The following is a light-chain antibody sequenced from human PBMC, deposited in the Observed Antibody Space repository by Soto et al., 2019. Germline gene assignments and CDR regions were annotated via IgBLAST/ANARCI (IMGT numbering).Light chain of an antibody. CDR1: SSDVGAYNC. CDR2: GVS. CDR3: GSYTYSSTWV. Sequence: QSALTQPASVSGSPGQSITISCTGTSSDVGAYNCVSWYQQHPGKAPKLMIYGVSDRPSGVSNRFSGSKSGNTASLTISGLQAEDEADYYCGSYTYSSTWVFGGGTKVTVL. J-gene: IGLJ3*02. V-gene: IGLV2-14*01.